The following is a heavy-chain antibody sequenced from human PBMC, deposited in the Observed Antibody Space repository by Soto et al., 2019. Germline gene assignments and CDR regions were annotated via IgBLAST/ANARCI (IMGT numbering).Heavy chain of an antibody. J-gene: IGHJ6*02. V-gene: IGHV4-31*03. CDR2: VYYSGST. Sequence: QVQLQESGPGLVKPSQTLSLTCTVSGGSISSGGYYWSWIRPHPGKGLEGMGYVYYSGSTYYNPSLKSRVTISVDTSKNQFSLKLGSVAAADTAVYYCARVRGSSHPRGYYYYGMDVWGQGTTVTVSS. D-gene: IGHD6-6*01. CDR3: ARVRGSSHPRGYYYYGMDV. CDR1: GGSISSGGYY.